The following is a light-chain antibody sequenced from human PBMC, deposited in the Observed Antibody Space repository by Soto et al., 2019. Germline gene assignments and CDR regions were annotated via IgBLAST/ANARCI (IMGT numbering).Light chain of an antibody. J-gene: IGLJ1*01. CDR1: SSDVGGYKY. Sequence: QSALTQPASVSGSPGQSITISCTGTSSDVGGYKYVSWYQQHPGKAPKLIIYEVSKRPSGVPDRFSGSKSGNTASLTVSGLQAEDEADYYCSSYAGSNDYVFGTGTKVTVL. CDR2: EVS. V-gene: IGLV2-8*01. CDR3: SSYAGSNDYV.